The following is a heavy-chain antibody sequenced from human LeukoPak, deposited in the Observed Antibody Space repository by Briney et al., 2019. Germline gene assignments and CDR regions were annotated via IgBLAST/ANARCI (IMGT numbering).Heavy chain of an antibody. V-gene: IGHV4-59*05. CDR2: IYYSGST. J-gene: IGHJ6*03. D-gene: IGHD3-22*01. Sequence: SETLSLTCTVSGGSISSYYWSWIRQPPGKGLEWMGSIYYSGSTYYNPSLKSRVTISVDTSKNQFSLKLSSVTAADTAVYYCARSLTNYYDSSGYYSYYYYYMDVWGKGTTVTISS. CDR3: ARSLTNYYDSSGYYSYYYYYMDV. CDR1: GGSISSYY.